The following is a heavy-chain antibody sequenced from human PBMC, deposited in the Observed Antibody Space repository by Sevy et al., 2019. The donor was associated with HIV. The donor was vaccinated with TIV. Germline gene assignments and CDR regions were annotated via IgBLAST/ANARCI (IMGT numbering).Heavy chain of an antibody. V-gene: IGHV3-48*02. J-gene: IGHJ4*02. CDR2: ISSSSSTI. D-gene: IGHD4-17*01. CDR1: GFTFSSYS. Sequence: GGSLRLSCAASGFTFSSYSMNWVRQAPGKGLEWVSYISSSSSTIYYADSVKGRFTISRDNAKNSPYLQMNSLRDEDTAVYYCAREMTTVVTYSDYWGQGTLVTVSS. CDR3: AREMTTVVTYSDY.